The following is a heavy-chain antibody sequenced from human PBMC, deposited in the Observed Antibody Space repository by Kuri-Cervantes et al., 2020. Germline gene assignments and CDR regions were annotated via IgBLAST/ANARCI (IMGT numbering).Heavy chain of an antibody. CDR1: GFTFSSYG. CDR2: ISYDGSNK. Sequence: GESLKISCAASGFTFSSYGMHWVRQAPGKGLEWVAVISYDGSNKYYADSVKGRFTISRDNSKNTLYLQMNSLRAEDTAVYYYARDGYYGSGSYFGVGSWGQGTLVTVSS. D-gene: IGHD3-10*01. CDR3: ARDGYYGSGSYFGVGS. J-gene: IGHJ4*02. V-gene: IGHV3-30*03.